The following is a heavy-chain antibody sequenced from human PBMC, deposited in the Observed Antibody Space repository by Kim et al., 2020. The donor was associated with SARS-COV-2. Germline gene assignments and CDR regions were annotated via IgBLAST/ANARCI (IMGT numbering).Heavy chain of an antibody. Sequence: AGAGKGRFTISRDNDKDSLYLRMNRLRGEDTAVYYCARDLTGVLGYGMDVWGQGTTVTVSS. V-gene: IGHV3-33*01. D-gene: IGHD7-27*01. J-gene: IGHJ6*02. CDR3: ARDLTGVLGYGMDV.